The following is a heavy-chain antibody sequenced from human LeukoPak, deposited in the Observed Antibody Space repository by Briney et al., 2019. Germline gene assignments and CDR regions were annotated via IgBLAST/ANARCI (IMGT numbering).Heavy chain of an antibody. CDR2: IYHSGST. CDR1: GGSISSGGYY. D-gene: IGHD6-6*01. V-gene: IGHV4-30-2*01. J-gene: IGHJ4*02. CDR3: TTAARQRNYFDY. Sequence: PSETLSLTCTVSGGSISSGGYYWSWIRQPPGKGLEWIGYIYHSGSTYYNPSLKSRVTISVDRSKNQFSLKLSSVTAADTAVYYCTTAARQRNYFDYWGQGTLVTVSP.